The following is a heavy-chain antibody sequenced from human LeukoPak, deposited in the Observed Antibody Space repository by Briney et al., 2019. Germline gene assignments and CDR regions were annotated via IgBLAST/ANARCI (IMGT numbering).Heavy chain of an antibody. CDR3: ARGGPPYRRVTALQLDAFDI. CDR2: INHSGST. J-gene: IGHJ3*02. V-gene: IGHV4-34*01. Sequence: PSETLSLTCAVYGGSFSGYYWSWIRQHPGKGLEWIGEINHSGSTNYNPSLKSRVTISVDTSKNQFSLKLSSVPAADTAVYYCARGGPPYRRVTALQLDAFDIWGQGTMVTVSS. D-gene: IGHD2-21*02. CDR1: GGSFSGYY.